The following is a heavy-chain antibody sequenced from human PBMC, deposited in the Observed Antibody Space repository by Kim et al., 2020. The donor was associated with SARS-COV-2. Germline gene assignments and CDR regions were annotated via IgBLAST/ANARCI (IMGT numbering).Heavy chain of an antibody. Sequence: GGSLRLSCAASGFTFSSYEMNWVRQAPGKGLEWVSYISSSGSNIYYADSVKGRFTISRDNAKNSLYLQMNSLRAEDTAVYYCARAVGVRYYYDSSGTTGLDYWGQGTLVTVSS. CDR2: ISSSGSNI. CDR3: ARAVGVRYYYDSSGTTGLDY. D-gene: IGHD3-22*01. J-gene: IGHJ4*02. V-gene: IGHV3-48*03. CDR1: GFTFSSYE.